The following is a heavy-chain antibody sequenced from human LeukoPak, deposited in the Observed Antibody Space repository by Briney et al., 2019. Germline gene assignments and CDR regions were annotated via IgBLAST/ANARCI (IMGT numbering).Heavy chain of an antibody. CDR1: GFTFSSYG. Sequence: GRSLRLPYAASGFTFSSYGMHWVRQAPGKGLEWVAVVSYDGSNKYYADSVKGRFTISRDNSKNTLYLQMNSLRAEDTAVYYCAKTHPIAVASFDYWGQGTLVTVSS. D-gene: IGHD6-19*01. J-gene: IGHJ4*02. CDR3: AKTHPIAVASFDY. V-gene: IGHV3-30*18. CDR2: VSYDGSNK.